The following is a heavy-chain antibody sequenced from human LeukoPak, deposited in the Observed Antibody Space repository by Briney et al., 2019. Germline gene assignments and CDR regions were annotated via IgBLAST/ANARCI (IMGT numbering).Heavy chain of an antibody. Sequence: GGSLSLSWAASGFTFRSYEMNWVGQAPGRGREWVPYISSSGSTIYYADSVKGRFTISRDNAKNSLYLQMNSLRAEDTAVYYCARQWELNYYYYGMDVWGQGTTVTVSS. CDR1: GFTFRSYE. J-gene: IGHJ6*02. V-gene: IGHV3-48*03. CDR3: ARQWELNYYYYGMDV. CDR2: ISSSGSTI. D-gene: IGHD1-26*01.